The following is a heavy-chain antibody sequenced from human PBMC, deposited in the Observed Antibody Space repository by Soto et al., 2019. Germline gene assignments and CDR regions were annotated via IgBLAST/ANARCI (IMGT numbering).Heavy chain of an antibody. CDR2: ILYDGSES. J-gene: IGHJ4*02. CDR3: VKGGIDAARVFEY. V-gene: IGHV3-30*18. CDR1: GFTFRDYG. Sequence: QVRLVESGGGVVQAGRSLRLSCEASGFTFRDYGMNWVRQAPGKGREWVGVILYDGSESYYADSVKGRFRFSRDNSDSNLYLQMNSMRSEATEVYYCVKGGIDAARVFEYWGQGTRVTVSS. D-gene: IGHD2-15*01.